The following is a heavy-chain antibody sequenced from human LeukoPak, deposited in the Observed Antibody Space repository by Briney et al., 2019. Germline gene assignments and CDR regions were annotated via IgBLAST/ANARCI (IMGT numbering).Heavy chain of an antibody. CDR2: IIPIFGTA. Sequence: SVKVSCKASGGTFSSYAISWVRQAPGQGLEWMGGIIPIFGTANYAQKFQGRVTITADESTSTAYMELSSLRSEDTAVYYCARVPRYCSSTSCYTVDYWGQGTLVTVSS. J-gene: IGHJ4*02. V-gene: IGHV1-69*13. CDR3: ARVPRYCSSTSCYTVDY. CDR1: GGTFSSYA. D-gene: IGHD2-2*02.